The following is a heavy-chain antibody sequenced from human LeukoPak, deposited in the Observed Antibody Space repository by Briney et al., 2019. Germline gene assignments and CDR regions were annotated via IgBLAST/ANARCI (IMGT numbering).Heavy chain of an antibody. CDR2: ISGSGGST. J-gene: IGHJ4*02. CDR3: AKDYCSSTSCTIFDY. D-gene: IGHD2-2*01. Sequence: GGSLRLSCAASGFTFSSYAMSWVRQAPGKGLEWVPAISGSGGSTYYADSVKGRFTISRDNSKNTLYLQMNSLRAEDTAVYYCAKDYCSSTSCTIFDYWGQGTLVTVSS. CDR1: GFTFSSYA. V-gene: IGHV3-23*01.